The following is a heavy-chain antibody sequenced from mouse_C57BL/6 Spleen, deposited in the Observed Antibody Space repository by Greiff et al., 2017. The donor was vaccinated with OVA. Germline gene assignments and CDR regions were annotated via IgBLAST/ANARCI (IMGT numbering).Heavy chain of an antibody. D-gene: IGHD2-5*01. V-gene: IGHV1-31*01. J-gene: IGHJ4*01. CDR1: GYSFTGYY. Sequence: EVQLEESGPELVKPGASVKISCKASGYSFTGYYMHWVKQSHGNILDWIGYIYPYNGVSSYNQKFKGKATLTVDKSSSTAYMELRSLTSEDSAVYYCARKVYSNYGHYAMDYWGQGTSVTVAS. CDR2: IYPYNGVS. CDR3: ARKVYSNYGHYAMDY.